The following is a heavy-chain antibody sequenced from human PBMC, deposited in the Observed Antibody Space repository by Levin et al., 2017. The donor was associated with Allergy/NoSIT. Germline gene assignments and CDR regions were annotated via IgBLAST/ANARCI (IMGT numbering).Heavy chain of an antibody. D-gene: IGHD4-17*01. Sequence: AASVKVSCKASGGTFSSYTISWVRQAPGQGLEWMGRIIPILGIANYAQKFQGRVTITADKSTSTAYMELSSLRSEDTAVYYCASSRGPREGGTVTTEDFDYWGQGTLVTVSS. CDR2: IIPILGIA. CDR1: GGTFSSYT. V-gene: IGHV1-69*02. CDR3: ASSRGPREGGTVTTEDFDY. J-gene: IGHJ4*02.